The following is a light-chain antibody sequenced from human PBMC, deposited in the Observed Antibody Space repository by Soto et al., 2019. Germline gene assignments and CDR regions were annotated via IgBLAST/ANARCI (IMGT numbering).Light chain of an antibody. CDR3: QQYKDWPPLT. V-gene: IGKV3D-15*01. J-gene: IGKJ4*01. CDR2: GAS. Sequence: EIVMTQSPVTLSASPGERVTLSCRASQSVNINLAWYQQRHGQAPRVLIYGASNRASGIPDKFSGSGSWTDFTITINSLEHDDFALYFCQQYKDWPPLTFGGGTRVEIK. CDR1: QSVNIN.